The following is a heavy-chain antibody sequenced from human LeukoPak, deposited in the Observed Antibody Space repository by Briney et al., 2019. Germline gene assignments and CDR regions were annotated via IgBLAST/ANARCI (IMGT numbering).Heavy chain of an antibody. CDR1: GFTFSSYG. V-gene: IGHV3-33*01. Sequence: GRSLRLSCAASGFTFSSYGMHWVRQAPGMGLEWVAVIWFDGSNKYYADSVKGRFTISRDNSKNTLYLQMNSLRAEDTAVYYCAREGSSSWYYFDYWGQGTLVTVSS. CDR3: AREGSSSWYYFDY. J-gene: IGHJ4*02. CDR2: IWFDGSNK. D-gene: IGHD6-13*01.